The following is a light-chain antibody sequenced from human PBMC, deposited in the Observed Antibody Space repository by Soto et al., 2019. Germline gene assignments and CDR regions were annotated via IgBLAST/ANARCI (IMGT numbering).Light chain of an antibody. V-gene: IGKV4-1*01. J-gene: IGKJ4*01. CDR3: QQYYSTLLT. CDR1: QTVLDSFNNKNY. Sequence: DIVMTQSPDSLAVSLGERATINCKSSQTVLDSFNNKNYLAWYQHKPGQPPKLLIYWASTRESGVPDRFSGSGSGTDFTLTISSLQAEDVAVYYCQQYYSTLLTFGGGTKVDIK. CDR2: WAS.